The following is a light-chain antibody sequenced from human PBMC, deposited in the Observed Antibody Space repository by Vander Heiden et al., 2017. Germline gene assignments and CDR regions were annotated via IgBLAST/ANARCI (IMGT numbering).Light chain of an antibody. V-gene: IGKV1-5*01. Sequence: DIPMTQSPPTLSASVGDRVTITCRASQSISNWLAWYQQKPGKVPKLMIYDASILESGVPSRFSGSGSGTEFTLTISSLQPDDFATYYCQHYHSHPLKFGGGTKVEIK. J-gene: IGKJ4*02. CDR2: DAS. CDR1: QSISNW. CDR3: QHYHSHPLK.